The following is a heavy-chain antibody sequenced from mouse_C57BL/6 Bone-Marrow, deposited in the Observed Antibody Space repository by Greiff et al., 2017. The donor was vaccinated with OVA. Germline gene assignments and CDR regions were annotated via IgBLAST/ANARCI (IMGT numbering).Heavy chain of an antibody. D-gene: IGHD2-4*01. Sequence: EVQGVESGTVLARPGASVKMSCKTSGYTFTSYWMHWVKQRPGQGLEWIGAIYPGNSDTSYNQKFKGKAKLTAVTSASTAYMELSSLTNEDSAVYYCTRERDYDRAMDYWGQGTSVTVSS. CDR3: TRERDYDRAMDY. V-gene: IGHV1-5*01. CDR2: IYPGNSDT. J-gene: IGHJ4*01. CDR1: GYTFTSYW.